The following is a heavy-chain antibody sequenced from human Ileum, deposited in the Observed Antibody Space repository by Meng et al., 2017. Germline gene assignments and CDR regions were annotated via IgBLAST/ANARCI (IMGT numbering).Heavy chain of an antibody. D-gene: IGHD4-23*01. V-gene: IGHV4-4*02. CDR1: GGSISSSNG. Sequence: QVQRQESGQGLVRPSGTLSLTCAVSGGSISSSNGWSWVRQPPGKGLEWIGEIYHSGSTNYNPSLKSRVTISVDKSKNQFSLKLSSVTAADTAVYYCARYILRWGYYFDYWGQGTLVTASS. CDR3: ARYILRWGYYFDY. CDR2: IYHSGST. J-gene: IGHJ4*02.